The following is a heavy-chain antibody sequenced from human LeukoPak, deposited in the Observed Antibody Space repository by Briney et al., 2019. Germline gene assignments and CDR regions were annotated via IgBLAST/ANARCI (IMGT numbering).Heavy chain of an antibody. Sequence: PGRSLRLSCAASGFTFNNYGMHYVRQAPGNRLEWVAVISDDGRNKKYADSVRGRFTISRDDSNITLYLQMNSLRAEDTGVYYCAKDRETTASGTFDYWGQGTLVTVSS. D-gene: IGHD1-1*01. J-gene: IGHJ4*02. CDR1: GFTFNNYG. V-gene: IGHV3-30*18. CDR3: AKDRETTASGTFDY. CDR2: ISDDGRNK.